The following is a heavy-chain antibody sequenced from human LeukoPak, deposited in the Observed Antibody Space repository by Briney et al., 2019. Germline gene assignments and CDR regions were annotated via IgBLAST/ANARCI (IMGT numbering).Heavy chain of an antibody. CDR3: ARDRLWAVASYYYYGMDV. V-gene: IGHV4-4*07. Sequence: SETLSLTCTVSGGSISSYYWSWIRQPAGKGLEWIGRIYTSGSTNYNPSLKSRVTMSVDTSKNQFSLKLSSVTAADTAVYYCARDRLWAVASYYYYGMDVWGQGTTVTVSS. D-gene: IGHD6-19*01. CDR1: GGSISSYY. J-gene: IGHJ6*02. CDR2: IYTSGST.